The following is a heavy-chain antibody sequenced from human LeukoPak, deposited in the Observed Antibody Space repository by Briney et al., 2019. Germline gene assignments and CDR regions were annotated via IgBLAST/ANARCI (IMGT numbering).Heavy chain of an antibody. Sequence: PGGSPRLSCAASGFTLTDQYMDWVRQAPGEGLEWIGRSRNKANSHSSEYAASVKGRFTISRDGSGNLMYLQMNSLKIDDTAVYFCARDGGERGNSAFDVWGQGTEVTVSS. V-gene: IGHV3-72*01. D-gene: IGHD3-16*01. J-gene: IGHJ3*01. CDR2: SRNKANSHSS. CDR1: GFTLTDQY. CDR3: ARDGGERGNSAFDV.